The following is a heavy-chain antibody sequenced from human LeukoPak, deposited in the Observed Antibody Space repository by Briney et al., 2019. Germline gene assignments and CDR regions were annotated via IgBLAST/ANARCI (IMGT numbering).Heavy chain of an antibody. J-gene: IGHJ4*02. CDR2: ISGSGGST. Sequence: GGSLRLSCAASGFTFRSYAMSWVRQAPGKGLEWVSAISGSGGSTYYADSVKGRFTISRDNSKNTLYLQMNSLRAEDTAVYYCAKDREVLLWFGELLYYFDYWGQGTLVTVSS. V-gene: IGHV3-23*01. CDR3: AKDREVLLWFGELLYYFDY. CDR1: GFTFRSYA. D-gene: IGHD3-10*01.